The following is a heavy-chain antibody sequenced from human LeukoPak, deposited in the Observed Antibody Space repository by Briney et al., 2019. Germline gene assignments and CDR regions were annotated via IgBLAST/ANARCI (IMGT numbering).Heavy chain of an antibody. D-gene: IGHD3-22*01. CDR3: ARDSPYYYDKHFDY. CDR2: IKQDGSEK. J-gene: IGHJ4*02. V-gene: IGHV3-7*01. Sequence: GGSLRLSCAASGFTFSSYWMSWVRQAPGKGLEWVANIKQDGSEKYYVDSAKGRFTISRDNAKNSLYLQMNSLRAEDTAVYYCARDSPYYYDKHFDYWGQGTLVTVSS. CDR1: GFTFSSYW.